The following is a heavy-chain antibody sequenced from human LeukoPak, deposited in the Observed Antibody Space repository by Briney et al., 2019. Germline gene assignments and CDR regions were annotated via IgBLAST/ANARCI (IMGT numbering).Heavy chain of an antibody. CDR3: AITSDIIVVVVSERDAFDI. Sequence: PVASVKVSCKASGYTFTAYDINWLRQATGQGLEWMGWMDPNSDNTGSAQKFRGRVTMTRNTSINTAYMELSNLRSEDTAIYYCAITSDIIVVVVSERDAFDIWGQGTKVTVSS. V-gene: IGHV1-8*01. D-gene: IGHD2-15*01. CDR1: GYTFTAYD. J-gene: IGHJ3*02. CDR2: MDPNSDNT.